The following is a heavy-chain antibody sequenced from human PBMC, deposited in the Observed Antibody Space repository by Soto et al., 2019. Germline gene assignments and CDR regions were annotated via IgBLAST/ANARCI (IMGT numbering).Heavy chain of an antibody. V-gene: IGHV4-31*03. J-gene: IGHJ4*02. CDR3: ARESLVVAAAFDY. Sequence: SETLSLTCTVSGGSISSGGYYWSWIRQHPGKGLEYIGYIYYSGSTYYNPSLKSRVTISVDTSKNQFSLKLTSVTAADTAVYYCARESLVVAAAFDYWGQGTLVTISS. CDR1: GGSISSGGYY. CDR2: IYYSGST. D-gene: IGHD2-15*01.